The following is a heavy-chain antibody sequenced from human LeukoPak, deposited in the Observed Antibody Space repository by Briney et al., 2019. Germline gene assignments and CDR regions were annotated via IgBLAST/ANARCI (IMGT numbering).Heavy chain of an antibody. CDR3: ARHRTTHLIDY. J-gene: IGHJ4*02. V-gene: IGHV4-34*01. D-gene: IGHD1-7*01. Sequence: SETLSLTCAVYGGSFSGYYWSWIRQPPGKGLEWIGSIYYSGSTYYNPSLKSRVTISVDTSKNQFSLKLSSVTAADTAVYYCARHRTTHLIDYWGQGTLVTVSS. CDR1: GGSFSGYY. CDR2: IYYSGST.